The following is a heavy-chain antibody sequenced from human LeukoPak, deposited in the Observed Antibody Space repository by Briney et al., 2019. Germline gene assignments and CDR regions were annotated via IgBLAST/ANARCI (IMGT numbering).Heavy chain of an antibody. CDR2: IYWNDDK. V-gene: IGHV2-5*01. D-gene: IGHD3-3*01. CDR3: AHTYYDFWSGYYMEDYYYYGMDV. CDR1: XSXXXXGVG. J-gene: IGHJ6*02. Sequence: XSXXXXGVGVGWIRQPPGKALEWLALIYWNDDKRYSPSLKSRHTITEDTSKNQVVRTMTNMDTVDTATYYCAHTYYDFWSGYYMEDYYYYGMDVWGQGTTVTVSS.